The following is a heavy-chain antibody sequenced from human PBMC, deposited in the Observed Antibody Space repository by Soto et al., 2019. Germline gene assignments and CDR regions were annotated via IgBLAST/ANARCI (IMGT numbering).Heavy chain of an antibody. D-gene: IGHD3-16*01. V-gene: IGHV4-59*12. CDR1: GGTITYYY. CDR2: IFDGGSA. CDR3: ARSPLTHSYAQFDS. J-gene: IGHJ4*02. Sequence: KPSETLSLTCTVSGGTITYYYWSWIRQAPGKGLEWLGYIFDGGSANYNPSLKSRVSFSLDKSQNQFSLRLTSVTAADTAVYYCARSPLTHSYAQFDSWGQGSLVTVSS.